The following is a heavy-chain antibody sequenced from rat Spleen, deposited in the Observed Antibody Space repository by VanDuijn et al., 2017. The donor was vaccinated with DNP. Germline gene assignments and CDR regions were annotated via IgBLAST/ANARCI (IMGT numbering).Heavy chain of an antibody. V-gene: IGHV5-7*01. CDR2: ITYDGSST. Sequence: EVQLVESGGDFVQPGRSLKLSCAASGFTFSDYSMAWVRQPPKKGLEWVTTITYDGSSTFYRDSVKGRFTISRDNAKSTLYLQMDSLRSEDTATYYCTTGAAIGFAYWGQGTLVTVSS. J-gene: IGHJ3*01. D-gene: IGHD1-2*01. CDR3: TTGAAIGFAY. CDR1: GFTFSDYS.